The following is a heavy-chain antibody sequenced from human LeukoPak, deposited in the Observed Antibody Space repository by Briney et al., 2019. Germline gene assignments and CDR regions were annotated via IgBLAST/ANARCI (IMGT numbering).Heavy chain of an antibody. D-gene: IGHD2-2*02. J-gene: IGHJ4*02. CDR1: GFTFSNAW. Sequence: GSLRLSCAASGFTFSNAWMSWVRQAPGKGLEWVGRIKSKTDGGTTDYAAPVKGRFTISRDDSKNTLYLRVNSLKTEDTAVYYCSTDLCSSVSCYRGPFDYWGQGTLVTVSS. CDR3: STDLCSSVSCYRGPFDY. V-gene: IGHV3-15*01. CDR2: IKSKTDGGTT.